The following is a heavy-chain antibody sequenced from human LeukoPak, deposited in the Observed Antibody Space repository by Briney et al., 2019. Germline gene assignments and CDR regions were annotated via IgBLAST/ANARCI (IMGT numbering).Heavy chain of an antibody. D-gene: IGHD1-1*01. V-gene: IGHV3-48*01. J-gene: IGHJ4*02. CDR1: GFSFCGYS. Sequence: GGSLRLSGAASGFSFCGYSMNWVRQAPGKGLEWRSYIDDSGSPIKYTDSVKGRLTIYRDNAKNSLSLQMNGLRGEATAVYYCVRGGTGNGNYFDFWGQGTLVTVSS. CDR2: IDDSGSPI. CDR3: VRGGTGNGNYFDF.